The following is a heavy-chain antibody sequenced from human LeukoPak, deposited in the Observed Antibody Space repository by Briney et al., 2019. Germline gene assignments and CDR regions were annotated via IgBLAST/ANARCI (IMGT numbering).Heavy chain of an antibody. CDR3: ARVGGAYGSGSYAFDI. CDR1: GYTFTSYG. Sequence: ASVKVSCKASGYTFTSYGISWVRQAPGQGLEWMGWISAYNGNTNYAQKLQGRVTMTTDTSTGTAYMELRSLRSDDTAVYYCARVGGAYGSGSYAFDIWGQGTMVTVSS. V-gene: IGHV1-18*01. D-gene: IGHD3-10*01. J-gene: IGHJ3*02. CDR2: ISAYNGNT.